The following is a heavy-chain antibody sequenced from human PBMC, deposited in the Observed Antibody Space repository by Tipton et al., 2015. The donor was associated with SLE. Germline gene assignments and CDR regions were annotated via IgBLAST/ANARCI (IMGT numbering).Heavy chain of an antibody. CDR1: GGSISSYY. V-gene: IGHV4-4*07. Sequence: TLSLTCTVSGGSISSYYWRWIRQPAGKGLEWIGRIYTSGSTNYNPSLKSRVTMSVDTSKNQFSLKLSSVTAADTAVYYCAREGSGWYRGYYFDYWGQGTLVTVSS. CDR2: IYTSGST. CDR3: AREGSGWYRGYYFDY. D-gene: IGHD6-19*01. J-gene: IGHJ4*02.